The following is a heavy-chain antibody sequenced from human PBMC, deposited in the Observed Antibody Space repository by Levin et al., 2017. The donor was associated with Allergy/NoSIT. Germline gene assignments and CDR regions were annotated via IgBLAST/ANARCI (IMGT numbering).Heavy chain of an antibody. V-gene: IGHV4-59*01. CDR2: IYYSGST. CDR3: ARDQHPRGYSSSWYWFDP. D-gene: IGHD6-13*01. CDR1: GGSISSYY. Sequence: PSETLSLTCTVSGGSISSYYWSWIRQPPGKGLEWIGYIYYSGSTNYNPSLKSRVTISVDTSKNQFSLKLSSVTAADTAVYYCARDQHPRGYSSSWYWFDPWGQGTLVTVSS. J-gene: IGHJ5*02.